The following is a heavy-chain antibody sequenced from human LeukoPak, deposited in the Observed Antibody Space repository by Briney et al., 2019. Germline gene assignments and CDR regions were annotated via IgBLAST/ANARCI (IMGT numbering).Heavy chain of an antibody. Sequence: GGSLRLSCAASGFTFSSYSMNWVRQAPGKGLEWVSPISSSSSYIYYADSVKGRFTISRDNAKNSLYLQMNSLRAEDTAVYYCARGGYSSGWYPWYFDYWGQGTLVTVSS. CDR3: ARGGYSSGWYPWYFDY. CDR2: ISSSSSYI. J-gene: IGHJ4*02. V-gene: IGHV3-21*01. CDR1: GFTFSSYS. D-gene: IGHD6-19*01.